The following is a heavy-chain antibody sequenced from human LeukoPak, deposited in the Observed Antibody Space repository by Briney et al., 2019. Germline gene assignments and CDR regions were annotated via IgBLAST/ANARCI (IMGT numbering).Heavy chain of an antibody. D-gene: IGHD2/OR15-2a*01. Sequence: ASVKVSCKASGYTFIAYHMHWVRQAPGQGLEWMGRIHPSSGATNYAQSFQGRVTLTRDTPINTAYMELSRLTSDDTAVYYCARDLPFEDWGQGTLVTVSS. CDR3: ARDLPFED. CDR1: GYTFIAYH. CDR2: IHPSSGAT. J-gene: IGHJ4*02. V-gene: IGHV1-2*06.